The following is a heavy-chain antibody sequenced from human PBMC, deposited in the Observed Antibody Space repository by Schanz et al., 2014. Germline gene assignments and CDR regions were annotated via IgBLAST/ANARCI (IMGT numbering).Heavy chain of an antibody. CDR1: GFTFDKYA. CDR3: ARIGGGVFDY. CDR2: ISWNSGTI. Sequence: EVQLVESGGGLVQPGKSLRLSCAASGFTFDKYAMHWVRQAPGKGLEWVSVISWNSGTIGYAVSVKGRFTISRDNAKNSLYLQMNSRRAEYTAVYYCARIGGGVFDYWAQGTLVTVSS. D-gene: IGHD3-10*01. J-gene: IGHJ4*02. V-gene: IGHV3-9*01.